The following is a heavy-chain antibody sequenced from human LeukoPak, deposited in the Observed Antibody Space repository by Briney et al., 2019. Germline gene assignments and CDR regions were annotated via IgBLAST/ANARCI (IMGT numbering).Heavy chain of an antibody. CDR3: AREPIEYSSSALDY. CDR2: VSSSGSTI. Sequence: GESLRLSCAASGFTFSSYEMNWVRQAPGKGQEWVSYVSSSGSTIYYADSVKGRFTISRDNAKNSLYLQMNSLRAEDTAVYYCAREPIEYSSSALDYWGQGTLVSVCS. V-gene: IGHV3-48*03. CDR1: GFTFSSYE. J-gene: IGHJ4*02. D-gene: IGHD6-6*01.